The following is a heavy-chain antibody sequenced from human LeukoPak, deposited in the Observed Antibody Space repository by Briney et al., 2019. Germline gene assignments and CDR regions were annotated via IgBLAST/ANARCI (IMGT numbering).Heavy chain of an antibody. Sequence: SGPALVKPTQTLTLTCTFSGFSLSTSGMCVSWIRQPPGKALEWLARIDWDDDKYYSTSLKTRLTISKDTSKNQVVLTMTNMEPVDTATYYCAGIVSRVGALDYWGQGTLVTVSS. CDR3: AGIVSRVGALDY. V-gene: IGHV2-70*11. CDR2: IDWDDDK. D-gene: IGHD1-26*01. J-gene: IGHJ4*02. CDR1: GFSLSTSGMC.